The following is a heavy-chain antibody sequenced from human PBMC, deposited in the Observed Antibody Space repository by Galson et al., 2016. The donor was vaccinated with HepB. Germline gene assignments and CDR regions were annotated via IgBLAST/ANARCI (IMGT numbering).Heavy chain of an antibody. CDR2: VSDNGSNK. CDR1: GFTFSNYA. Sequence: SLRLSCAASGFTFSNYAMDWVRQAPGKGLEWVAVVSDNGSNKYYADSVKGRFTISRDNSKNTLYLQMSSLRAEDTAVYYCARGRRDYHYYGMDVWGQGTTVTVSS. CDR3: ARGRRDYHYYGMDV. V-gene: IGHV3-33*05. J-gene: IGHJ6*02.